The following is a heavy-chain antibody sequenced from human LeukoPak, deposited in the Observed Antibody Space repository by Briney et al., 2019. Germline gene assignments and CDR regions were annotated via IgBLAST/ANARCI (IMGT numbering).Heavy chain of an antibody. CDR3: ARGGVTSVVDV. CDR2: IIPIFGTA. D-gene: IGHD4-23*01. Sequence: SVKVSCKASGGTFSSYAISWVRQAPGQGLEWMGGIIPIFGTANYAQKLQGRVTMTTDTSTSTAYMELRSLTSDDTAVYYCARGGVTSVVDVWGKGTTVTISS. J-gene: IGHJ6*04. CDR1: GGTFSSYA. V-gene: IGHV1-69*05.